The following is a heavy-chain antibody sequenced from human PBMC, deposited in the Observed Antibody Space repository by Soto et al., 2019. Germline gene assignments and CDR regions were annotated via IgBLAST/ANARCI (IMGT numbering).Heavy chain of an antibody. CDR3: ARGTASMYYDFWSGYYGTGPDYGMDV. CDR2: INSDGSST. V-gene: IGHV3-74*01. Sequence: GSLRLSCAASGFTFSSYWMHWVRQAPGKGLVWVSRINSDGSSTSYADSVKGRFTISRDNAKNTLYLQMNSLRAEDTAVYYCARGTASMYYDFWSGYYGTGPDYGMDVWGQGTTVTVSS. D-gene: IGHD3-3*01. CDR1: GFTFSSYW. J-gene: IGHJ6*02.